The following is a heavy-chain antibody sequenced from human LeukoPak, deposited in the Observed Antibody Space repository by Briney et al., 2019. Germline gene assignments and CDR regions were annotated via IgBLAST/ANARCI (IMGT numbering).Heavy chain of an antibody. CDR1: GFTFTAYH. Sequence: ASVKVSCKASGFTFTAYHIHWVRQAPGQGLEWMGWINPNSGGTNYAQKFQGRVTMTRDTSISTAYIELNRLRSDDTAVYYCERGYCTGDSCSGAWFDPWGRGTLVTVFS. CDR3: ERGYCTGDSCSGAWFDP. D-gene: IGHD2-8*02. J-gene: IGHJ5*02. CDR2: INPNSGGT. V-gene: IGHV1-2*02.